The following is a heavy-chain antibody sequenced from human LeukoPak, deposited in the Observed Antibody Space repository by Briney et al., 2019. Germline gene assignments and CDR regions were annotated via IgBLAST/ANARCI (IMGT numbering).Heavy chain of an antibody. CDR3: ARQAVVPAARSRDPWFDP. J-gene: IGHJ5*02. V-gene: IGHV4-39*01. D-gene: IGHD2-2*01. Sequence: PSETLSLTCTVSGGSISSSSYYWGWIRQPPGKGLEWIGSIYYSGSTYYNPSLKSRVTISVDTSKNQFSLKLSSVTAADTAVYYCARQAVVPAARSRDPWFDPWGQGTLVTVSS. CDR1: GGSISSSSYY. CDR2: IYYSGST.